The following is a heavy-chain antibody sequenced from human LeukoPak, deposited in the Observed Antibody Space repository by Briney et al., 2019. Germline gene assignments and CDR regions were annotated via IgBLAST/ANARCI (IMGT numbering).Heavy chain of an antibody. CDR3: ARDGDIVVVVAATLSYYYYGMDV. CDR2: ISSSSSYI. J-gene: IGHJ6*02. D-gene: IGHD2-15*01. Sequence: GGSLRLSCAASGFTFSSYSMNWVRQAPGKGLEWVSSISSSSSYIYYADSVKGRFTISRDNAKNSLYLQMNSLRAEDTAVYYCARDGDIVVVVAATLSYYYYGMDVWGQGTTVTVSS. CDR1: GFTFSSYS. V-gene: IGHV3-21*01.